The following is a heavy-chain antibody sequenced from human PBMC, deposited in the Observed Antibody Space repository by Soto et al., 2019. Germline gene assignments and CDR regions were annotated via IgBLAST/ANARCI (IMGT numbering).Heavy chain of an antibody. CDR1: GFTFSSYA. J-gene: IGHJ5*02. D-gene: IGHD6-13*01. Sequence: GGSLRLSCAASGFTFSSYAMSWVRQAPGKGLEWVSAISGSGGSTYYADSVKGRFTISRDNSKNTLYLQMNSLRAEDTAVYYCAKDARIAAAGKHWFDPWGQGTLVTVSS. V-gene: IGHV3-23*01. CDR3: AKDARIAAAGKHWFDP. CDR2: ISGSGGST.